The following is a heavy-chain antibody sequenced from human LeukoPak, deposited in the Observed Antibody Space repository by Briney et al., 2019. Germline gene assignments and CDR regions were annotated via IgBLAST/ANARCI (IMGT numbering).Heavy chain of an antibody. CDR1: GYTFTSYG. CDR3: ARERTQSIVVVPAGEGEGGFDI. J-gene: IGHJ3*02. CDR2: ISAYNGKT. D-gene: IGHD2-2*01. Sequence: ASAKVSCKASGYTFTSYGISWVRQAPGQGLGWVGWISAYNGKTNYAQKLQGRVTMTTDTSTSTAYMELRSLRSDDTAVYYCARERTQSIVVVPAGEGEGGFDIWGQGTMVTVSS. V-gene: IGHV1-18*01.